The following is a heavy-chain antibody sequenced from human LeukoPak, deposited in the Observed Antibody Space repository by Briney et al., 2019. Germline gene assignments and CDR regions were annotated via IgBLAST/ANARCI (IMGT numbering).Heavy chain of an antibody. J-gene: IGHJ4*02. CDR1: GFTFSSYA. CDR2: ISSNGGST. D-gene: IGHD5-12*01. CDR3: ARGGPKVATGMAY. V-gene: IGHV3-64*01. Sequence: GGSLRLSCAASGFTFSSYAMHWVRQAPGKGLEYVSAISSNGGSTYYANSVKGRFTISRDNSKNTLYLQMGSLRAEDMAVYYCARGGPKVATGMAYWGQGTLVTVSS.